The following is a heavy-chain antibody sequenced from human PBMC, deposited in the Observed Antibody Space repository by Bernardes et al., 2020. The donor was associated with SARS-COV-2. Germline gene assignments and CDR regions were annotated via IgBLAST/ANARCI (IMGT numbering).Heavy chain of an antibody. Sequence: SEKVSGKSSGYTFTCYYMHWVRQAPGQGLEWMGWINPNSGGTNYAQKFQGWVTMTRDTSISTAYMELSRLRSDDTAVYYCARSPTDYCSGGSCYRDAFDIWGQGTMVTVSS. CDR3: ARSPTDYCSGGSCYRDAFDI. V-gene: IGHV1-2*04. CDR1: GYTFTCYY. CDR2: INPNSGGT. D-gene: IGHD2-15*01. J-gene: IGHJ3*02.